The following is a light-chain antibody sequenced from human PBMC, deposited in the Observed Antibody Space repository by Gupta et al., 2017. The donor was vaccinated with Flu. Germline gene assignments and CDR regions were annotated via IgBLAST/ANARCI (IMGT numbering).Light chain of an antibody. J-gene: IGKJ5*01. Sequence: DIVLTQTPLSSPVTLGQPASTSCRSSQSLVHSDGNTYLSWLQQRPGQAPRLLIYKTIYRFSGVPDRFSGSGAGTDFTLKISRGEAEDVGVYYCRQTTHFPSITCGQGTRLEIK. V-gene: IGKV2-24*01. CDR1: QSLVHSDGNTY. CDR2: KTI. CDR3: RQTTHFPSIT.